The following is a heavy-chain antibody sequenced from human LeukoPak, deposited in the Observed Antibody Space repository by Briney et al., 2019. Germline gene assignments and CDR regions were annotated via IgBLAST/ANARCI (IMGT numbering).Heavy chain of an antibody. D-gene: IGHD1-1*01. CDR3: AIQSLERGSFDY. CDR1: GFTFSSYG. CDR2: IWYDGSNK. V-gene: IGHV3-33*01. J-gene: IGHJ4*02. Sequence: GGSLRLSCAASGFTFSSYGMHWVRQAPGKGLEWVAVIWYDGSNKYYADSVKGRFTISRDNSKNTLYLQMNSLRAEDTAVYYCAIQSLERGSFDYWGQGTLVTVSS.